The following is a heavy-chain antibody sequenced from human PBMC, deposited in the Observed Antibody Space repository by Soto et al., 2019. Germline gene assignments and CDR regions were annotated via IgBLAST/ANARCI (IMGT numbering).Heavy chain of an antibody. Sequence: QLHLVQSGAVVKKPGASVTVSCSASGYPVTAYYMHWVRQAPGRGLEWMGGINPATGAAKYTQTFPGRVTMARDPATSTGFMELSGLKSGDPAVFYWARGGGVGVAGSAAFDMWGQGTLVTVSS. CDR1: GYPVTAYY. CDR3: ARGGGVGVAGSAAFDM. J-gene: IGHJ3*02. V-gene: IGHV1-2*02. CDR2: INPATGAA. D-gene: IGHD3-3*01.